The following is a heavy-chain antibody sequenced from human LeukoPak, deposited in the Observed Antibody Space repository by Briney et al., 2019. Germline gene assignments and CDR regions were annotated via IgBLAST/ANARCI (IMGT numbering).Heavy chain of an antibody. J-gene: IGHJ4*02. CDR3: ARATSPVSTVTTFYFDH. V-gene: IGHV4-30-2*01. Sequence: SQTLSLTCAVSGGSISSGGYSWSWIRQPPGKGLEWIGYIYHSGSTYYNPSLKSRVTISVDTSKNQFSLKLSSVTAADTAVYYCARATSPVSTVTTFYFDHWGQGTLVTVSS. D-gene: IGHD4-17*01. CDR1: GGSISSGGYS. CDR2: IYHSGST.